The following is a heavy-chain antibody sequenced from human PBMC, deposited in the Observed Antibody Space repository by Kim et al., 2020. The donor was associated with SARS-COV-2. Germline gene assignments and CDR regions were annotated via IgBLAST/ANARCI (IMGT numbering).Heavy chain of an antibody. CDR3: AAGVPSDP. CDR2: INHSGST. D-gene: IGHD2-2*01. Sequence: SETLSLTCAVYGGSFSGYYWSWIRQPPGKGLEWIGEINHSGSTNYNPSLKSRVTISVDTSKNQFSLKLSSVTAADTAVYYCAAGVPSDPWGQGTLVTVSS. V-gene: IGHV4-34*01. J-gene: IGHJ5*02. CDR1: GGSFSGYY.